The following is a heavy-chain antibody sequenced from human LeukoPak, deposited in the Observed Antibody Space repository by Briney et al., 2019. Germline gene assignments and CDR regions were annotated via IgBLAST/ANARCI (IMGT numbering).Heavy chain of an antibody. Sequence: PSETLSLTCTVSGGSISSYYWSWIRQPPGKGLEWIGYIYYSGSTNYNPSLKSRVTISVDTSKNQFSLKLSSVTAADTAGYYCARVLNLSSSSGRRGAFDIWGQGTMVTVSS. CDR2: IYYSGST. J-gene: IGHJ3*02. CDR1: GGSISSYY. CDR3: ARVLNLSSSSGRRGAFDI. V-gene: IGHV4-59*01. D-gene: IGHD6-13*01.